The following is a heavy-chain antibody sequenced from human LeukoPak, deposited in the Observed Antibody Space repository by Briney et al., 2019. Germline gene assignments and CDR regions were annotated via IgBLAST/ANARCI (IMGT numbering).Heavy chain of an antibody. CDR2: FGGTGDI. CDR3: AKDVLRWAFDY. V-gene: IGHV3-23*01. Sequence: GGSLRLSCAASGFTFSTTATAWVRQAPGKGLELVSGFGGTGDIHYAASVRGRFTISRDNSKGILYLQMDSLRAEDTAVYYCAKDVLRWAFDYWGQGTLVTVSS. D-gene: IGHD3-16*01. CDR1: GFTFSTTA. J-gene: IGHJ4*02.